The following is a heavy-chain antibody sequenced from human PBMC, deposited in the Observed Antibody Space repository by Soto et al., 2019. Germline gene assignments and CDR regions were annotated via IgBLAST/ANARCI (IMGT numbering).Heavy chain of an antibody. V-gene: IGHV3-23*01. D-gene: IGHD6-13*01. CDR1: GFTFSNYA. Sequence: PGGSLRLSCAASGFTFSNYAVTWVRQAPGKGLEWVSTISGSGGSTYYADSVKGRFTISRDNSKNTLYLQMNSLRAEDTAVYYCAKDQGSSWYEXNYWGQGTLVTVSS. CDR3: AKDQGSSWYEXNY. J-gene: IGHJ4*02. CDR2: ISGSGGST.